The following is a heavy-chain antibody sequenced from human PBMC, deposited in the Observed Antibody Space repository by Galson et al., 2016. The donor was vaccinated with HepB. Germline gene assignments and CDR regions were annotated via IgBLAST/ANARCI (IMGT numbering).Heavy chain of an antibody. CDR3: TREANDAFDI. Sequence: SLRLSCAVSGLTFSTSWMHWVRQAPGEGLVWVSRMSGDGCVTDYADSVKGRFTISRDNTKGTVYLHMNSLRDEDTAVYYCTREANDAFDIWGQGTMVTGSS. CDR2: MSGDGCVT. J-gene: IGHJ3*02. CDR1: GLTFSTSW. V-gene: IGHV3-74*01.